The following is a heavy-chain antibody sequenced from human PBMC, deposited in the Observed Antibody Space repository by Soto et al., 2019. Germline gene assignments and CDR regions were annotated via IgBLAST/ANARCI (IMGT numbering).Heavy chain of an antibody. CDR3: ARLDAFGYSGYEDY. D-gene: IGHD5-12*01. CDR1: GFTFSSYA. V-gene: IGHV3-23*01. Sequence: EVQLLESGGGLVQPGGSLRLSCAASGFTFSSYAMNWVRQAPGEGLEWVSAISGSGGSTYYADSVKGRFTISRDNSKNTLYLQMNSLIAEDTAVYYCARLDAFGYSGYEDYWGQGTLVTVSS. J-gene: IGHJ4*02. CDR2: ISGSGGST.